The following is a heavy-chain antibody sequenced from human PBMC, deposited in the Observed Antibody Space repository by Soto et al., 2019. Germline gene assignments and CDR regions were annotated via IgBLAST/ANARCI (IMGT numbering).Heavy chain of an antibody. D-gene: IGHD2-15*01. CDR2: IIPTLGIA. CDR1: GGTFSSYT. CDR3: ARVMGLDSSV. V-gene: IGHV1-69*02. J-gene: IGHJ6*02. Sequence: QVQLVQSGAEVKKPGSSVKVSCKASGGTFSSYTISWVRQAPGQGLEWMGRIIPTLGIANYAQKFQGRVTITADKSTSTAYMALSSLRSEDTDVYYCARVMGLDSSVWCQGTTVTVSS.